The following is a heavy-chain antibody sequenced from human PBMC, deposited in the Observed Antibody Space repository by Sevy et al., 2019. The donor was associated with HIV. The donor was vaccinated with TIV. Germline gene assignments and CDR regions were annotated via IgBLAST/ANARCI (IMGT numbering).Heavy chain of an antibody. CDR3: AKDSVDAFDI. CDR1: GFTFSSYS. J-gene: IGHJ3*02. CDR2: ISSSSSYI. V-gene: IGHV3-21*01. Sequence: GGSLRLSCAASGFTFSSYSMNWVRQAPGKGLEWVSSISSSSSYIYYADSVKGRFTISGDNAKNSLYLQMNSLRAEDTAVYYCAKDSVDAFDIWGQGTMVTVSS.